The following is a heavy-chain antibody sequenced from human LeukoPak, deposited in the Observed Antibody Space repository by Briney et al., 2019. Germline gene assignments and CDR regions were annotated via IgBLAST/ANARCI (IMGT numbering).Heavy chain of an antibody. CDR2: ISGIGYTT. Sequence: GGSLRLSCAAPGFTFSNYAMSWVRQAPGKGLEWVSGISGIGYTTYYADSVKGRFTISRDNSKNTLYLQMNSLRVDDTAIYYCARQSLGASGLDHWGQGVLVTVSS. V-gene: IGHV3-23*01. J-gene: IGHJ4*02. D-gene: IGHD1-26*01. CDR1: GFTFSNYA. CDR3: ARQSLGASGLDH.